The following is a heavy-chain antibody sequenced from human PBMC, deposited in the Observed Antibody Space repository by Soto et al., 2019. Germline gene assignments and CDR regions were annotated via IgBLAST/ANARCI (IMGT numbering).Heavy chain of an antibody. CDR3: ASTTYYYGSGSFQYGMDV. CDR2: ISYDGSNK. D-gene: IGHD3-10*01. CDR1: GFTFSSYA. Sequence: QVPLVESGGGVVQPGRSLRLSCAASGFTFSSYAMHWVRQAPGKGLEWVAVISYDGSNKYYADSVKGRFTISRDNSKNTLYLQMNSLRAEDTAVYYCASTTYYYGSGSFQYGMDVWGQGTKVTVSS. J-gene: IGHJ6*02. V-gene: IGHV3-30-3*01.